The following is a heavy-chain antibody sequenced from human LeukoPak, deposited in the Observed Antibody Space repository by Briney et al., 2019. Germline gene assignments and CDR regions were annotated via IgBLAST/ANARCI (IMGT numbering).Heavy chain of an antibody. CDR3: ARSAYYDFWSSLADWFDP. D-gene: IGHD3-3*01. V-gene: IGHV1-8*03. CDR1: GYTFTSYD. Sequence: ASVKVSCKASGYTFTSYDINWVRQATGQGLEWMGWMNPNSGNTGYAQKFQGRVTITRNTSISTAYMELSSLRSEDTAVYYCARSAYYDFWSSLADWFDPWGQGTLVTVPS. J-gene: IGHJ5*02. CDR2: MNPNSGNT.